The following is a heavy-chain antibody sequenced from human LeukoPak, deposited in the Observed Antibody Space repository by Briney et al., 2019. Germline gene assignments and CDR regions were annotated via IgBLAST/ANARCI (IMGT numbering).Heavy chain of an antibody. CDR1: RFTFSSYS. CDR3: AKGALYFTITMVRGVIFSHDAFDI. D-gene: IGHD3-10*01. V-gene: IGHV3-21*04. Sequence: GGSLRLSCAASRFTFSSYSMNWVRQAPGKGLEWVSSISSSSSYIYYADSVKGRFTISRDNAKNSLYLQMNSLRAEDTAVYYCAKGALYFTITMVRGVIFSHDAFDIWGQGTMVTVSS. CDR2: ISSSSSYI. J-gene: IGHJ3*02.